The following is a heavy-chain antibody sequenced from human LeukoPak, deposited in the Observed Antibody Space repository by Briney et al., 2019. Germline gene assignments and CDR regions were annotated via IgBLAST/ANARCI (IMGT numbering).Heavy chain of an antibody. CDR2: IYYSGST. D-gene: IGHD3/OR15-3a*01. V-gene: IGHV4-59*01. J-gene: IGHJ6*02. CDR3: ARRDWGYYYTMDV. CDR1: GDSINSYY. Sequence: SETLSLTCTVSGDSINSYYWSWIRQPPGKGLEWIGYIYYSGSTNYNPSLKSRVTISLDTSKNQFSLKLSSVTAADTAVYYCARRDWGYYYTMDVWGQGTTVTVSS.